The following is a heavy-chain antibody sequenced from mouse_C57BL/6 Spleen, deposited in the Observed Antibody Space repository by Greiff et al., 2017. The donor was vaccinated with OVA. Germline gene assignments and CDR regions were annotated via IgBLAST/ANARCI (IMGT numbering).Heavy chain of an antibody. CDR1: GFTFSDYG. D-gene: IGHD1-1*01. CDR3: ARPLTTVVATPDY. J-gene: IGHJ2*01. CDR2: ISSGRSTI. V-gene: IGHV5-17*01. Sequence: EVQVVESGGGLVKPGGSLKLSCAASGFTFSDYGMHWVRQAPEKGLEWVAYISSGRSTIYYADTVKGRFTISRDNAKNTLFLQMTSLRSEDTAMYYCARPLTTVVATPDYWGQGTTLTVSS.